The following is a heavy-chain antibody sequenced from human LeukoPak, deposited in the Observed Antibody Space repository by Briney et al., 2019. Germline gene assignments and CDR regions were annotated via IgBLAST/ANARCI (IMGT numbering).Heavy chain of an antibody. CDR1: GGSISSYY. Sequence: SETLSLTCTVSGGSISSYYWSWIRQPPGKGLEWIGYIYYSGSTNYNPSLKSRVTISVDTSKNQFSLKLRPVTAADTAVYYCAGGYYDVLTGLSWFDPWGQGTLVTVSS. J-gene: IGHJ5*02. D-gene: IGHD3-9*01. V-gene: IGHV4-59*01. CDR2: IYYSGST. CDR3: AGGYYDVLTGLSWFDP.